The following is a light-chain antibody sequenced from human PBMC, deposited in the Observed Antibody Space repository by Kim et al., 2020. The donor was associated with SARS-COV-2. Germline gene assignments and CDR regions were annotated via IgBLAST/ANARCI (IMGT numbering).Light chain of an antibody. V-gene: IGKV3D-7*01. CDR3: QQDYKVPRT. CDR2: GAS. CDR1: QSVSNTY. J-gene: IGKJ2*01. Sequence: PGERATLPCRASQSVSNTYVSWYQQKPGEAPRVLIYGASTRATGIPARFSGSGSGTDFTLTISSLQPEDFAIYYCQQDYKVPRTFGQGTKLEI.